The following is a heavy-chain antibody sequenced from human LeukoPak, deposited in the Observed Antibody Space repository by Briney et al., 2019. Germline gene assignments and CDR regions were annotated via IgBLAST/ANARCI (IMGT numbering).Heavy chain of an antibody. D-gene: IGHD3-22*01. CDR1: GFTLSSYG. CDR3: ARGGHDYYDRSGYYYMSAFDI. CDR2: IWYDGTNR. V-gene: IGHV3-33*01. J-gene: IGHJ3*02. Sequence: PGRSLRLSCAASGFTLSSYGIHWGRQAPGKGLEWVAVIWYDGTNRYYVDSVRGRFTISRDNSKNTLYLQMNSLRAEDTAVYYCARGGHDYYDRSGYYYMSAFDIWGQGTMVTVSS.